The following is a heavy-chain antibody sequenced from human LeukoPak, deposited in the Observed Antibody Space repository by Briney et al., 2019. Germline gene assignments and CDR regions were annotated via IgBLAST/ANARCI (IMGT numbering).Heavy chain of an antibody. Sequence: ASQKGSCKASGYTSTGDNMQSVRHAPGQGLEWIGWINPKNGGRSYAQKFQARVTITTDTSTNTPYMELSSLRFDATAVYYCGSWNAPGFDYWGQGTLVTVSS. CDR3: GSWNAPGFDY. J-gene: IGHJ4*02. V-gene: IGHV1-2*02. CDR1: GYTSTGDN. CDR2: INPKNGGR. D-gene: IGHD1-1*01.